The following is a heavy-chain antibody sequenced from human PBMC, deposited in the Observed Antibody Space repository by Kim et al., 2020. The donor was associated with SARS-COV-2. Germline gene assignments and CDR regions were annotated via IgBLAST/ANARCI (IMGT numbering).Heavy chain of an antibody. V-gene: IGHV3-48*02. J-gene: IGHJ4*02. CDR3: ARGDTYYYDSSGYPFDY. D-gene: IGHD3-22*01. Sequence: VKGRFTNSRDNAKNSMYLQMNSLRDEDTAVYYCARGDTYYYDSSGYPFDYWGQGTLVTVSS.